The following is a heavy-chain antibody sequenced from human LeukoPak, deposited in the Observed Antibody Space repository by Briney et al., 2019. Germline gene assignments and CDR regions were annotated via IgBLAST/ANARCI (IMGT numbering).Heavy chain of an antibody. V-gene: IGHV6-1*01. CDR3: ARGLLYFDR. Sequence: SLTLSVTCAISGDSVSSDSAAWNWTRQSPSRGLEWLGRTYYRSKWSNDYAVSVKSRIIINPDTSKNQFSLRLNSVTPEDTAVYYCARGLLYFDRWGRRILVSVSS. CDR2: TYYRSKWSN. J-gene: IGHJ2*01. CDR1: GDSVSSDSAA.